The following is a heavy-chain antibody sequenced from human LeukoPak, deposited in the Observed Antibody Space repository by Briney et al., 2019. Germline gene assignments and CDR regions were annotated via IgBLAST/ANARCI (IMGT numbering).Heavy chain of an antibody. CDR3: ARDRDYYYGSGSYSLAYFDY. J-gene: IGHJ4*02. D-gene: IGHD3-10*01. CDR1: GFTFSDYY. Sequence: PGGSPRLSCAASGFTFSDYYMSWIRQAPGKGLKWVSYISSSSSYIYYADSVKGRFTISRDNAKNSLYLQMNSLRAEDTAVYYCARDRDYYYGSGSYSLAYFDYWGQGTLVTVSS. V-gene: IGHV3-11*06. CDR2: ISSSSSYI.